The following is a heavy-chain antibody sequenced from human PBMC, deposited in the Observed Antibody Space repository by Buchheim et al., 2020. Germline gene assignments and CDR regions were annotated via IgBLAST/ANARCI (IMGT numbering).Heavy chain of an antibody. CDR3: ARNYYFYGMDV. Sequence: QVQLQESGPGLVKPSGTLSLTCAVSSGSISSSYWWSWVRQPPGKGLEWIGEISQSGDTSYTPSLKSRVSISLDNSKNQISLNLNSVTAADTAVYYCARNYYFYGMDVWGQGTT. CDR2: ISQSGDT. CDR1: SGSISSSYW. V-gene: IGHV4-4*02. J-gene: IGHJ6*02.